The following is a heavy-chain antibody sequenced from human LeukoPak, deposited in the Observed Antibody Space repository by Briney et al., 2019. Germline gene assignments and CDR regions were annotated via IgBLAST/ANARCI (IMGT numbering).Heavy chain of an antibody. CDR3: ARGRTVAGPFDY. V-gene: IGHV4-34*01. J-gene: IGHJ4*02. CDR2: INHSGST. CDR1: GGSFSGYY. D-gene: IGHD6-19*01. Sequence: SETLPLTCAVYGGSFSGYYWSWIRQPPGKGLEWIGEINHSGSTNYNPSLKSRVTISVDTSKNQFSLKLSSVTAADTAVYYCARGRTVAGPFDYWGQGTLVTVSS.